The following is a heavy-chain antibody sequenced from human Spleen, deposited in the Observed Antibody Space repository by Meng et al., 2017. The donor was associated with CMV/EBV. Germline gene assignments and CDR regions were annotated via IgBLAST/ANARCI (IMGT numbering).Heavy chain of an antibody. J-gene: IGHJ6*02. CDR2: IYYRGSA. Sequence: SETLSLTCTVSGGSVNNYYWNWIRQPPGKGLEWIGHIYYRGSAHYNPSLKNRLLISTDTSKNQISLKLTSVTAADTAVYYCARDEGQPAAGTYYGLDVWGQGTTVTVSS. V-gene: IGHV4-30-4*01. D-gene: IGHD6-13*01. CDR1: GGSVNNYY. CDR3: ARDEGQPAAGTYYGLDV.